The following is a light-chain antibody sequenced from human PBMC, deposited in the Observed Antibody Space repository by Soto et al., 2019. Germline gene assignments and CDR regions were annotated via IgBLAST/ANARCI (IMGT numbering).Light chain of an antibody. CDR3: SSYTNINTRACV. V-gene: IGLV2-14*03. CDR1: SSDIGIYNF. CDR2: NVY. J-gene: IGLJ1*01. Sequence: QSALTQPASVSGSPGQSITIFCTGTSSDIGIYNFVSWYQQHPGKAPKLMIYNVYSRPSGVSSRFSGSKSGNTASLTISWLQAEDEAEYYCSSYTNINTRACVFGTGTKLTVL.